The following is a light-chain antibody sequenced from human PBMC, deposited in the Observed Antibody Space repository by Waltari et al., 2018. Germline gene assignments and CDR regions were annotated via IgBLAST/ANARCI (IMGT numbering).Light chain of an antibody. CDR1: QNIRDW. Sequence: DVQMTQSPSTLSASVGDRVTITCRASQNIRDWLAWYQQRPGKAPRLLIYGASTLQTGVPSRFSGGASGSDFTLTISSLQPEDSATYYCLQDYIYPRTFGQGTKVELK. J-gene: IGKJ1*01. CDR3: LQDYIYPRT. CDR2: GAS. V-gene: IGKV1-5*01.